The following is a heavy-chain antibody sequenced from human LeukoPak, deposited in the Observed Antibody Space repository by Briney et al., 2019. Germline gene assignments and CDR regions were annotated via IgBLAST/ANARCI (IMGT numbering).Heavy chain of an antibody. V-gene: IGHV3-23*01. J-gene: IGHJ6*03. CDR1: GFTFSSYA. D-gene: IGHD5-18*01. CDR2: ISASGGST. Sequence: GGSLRLSCAASGFTFSSYAMSWVRQAPGKGLEWVSGISASGGSTYYADSVKGRYSISRDNSKNTLDLQMNSLRAEDTAVYYCANPGVSCGLGYYYYMDVWGKGTTLTVSS. CDR3: ANPGVSCGLGYYYYMDV.